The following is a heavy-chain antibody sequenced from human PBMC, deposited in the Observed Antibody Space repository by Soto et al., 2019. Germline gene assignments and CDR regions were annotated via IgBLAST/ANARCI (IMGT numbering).Heavy chain of an antibody. CDR2: INGDGSDT. D-gene: IGHD3-10*01. CDR1: GFTFSRYW. V-gene: IGHV3-74*03. CDR3: VRADGYNRDDAFDV. Sequence: PGGSLRLSCAASGFTFSRYWMHWVRQAPGEGLAWVARINGDGSDTKYADSVKGRLTTSRDNARNTLYLQMNYLTAEDTAVYYCVRADGYNRDDAFDVWGQGTLVTVSS. J-gene: IGHJ3*01.